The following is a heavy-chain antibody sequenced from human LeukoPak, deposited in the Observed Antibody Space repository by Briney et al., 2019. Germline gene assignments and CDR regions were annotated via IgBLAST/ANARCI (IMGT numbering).Heavy chain of an antibody. CDR1: GFSFSDAW. V-gene: IGHV3-15*04. CDR2: IESKTDGGTT. D-gene: IGHD3-10*01. J-gene: IGHJ4*02. CDR3: TTYGSGRKFDY. Sequence: GGSHRLSCAASGFSFSDAWMSWVRQIPGKGLEWVGRIESKTDGGTTDYAAPVKGRFTISRDGSTNTLYLQMNSLKSEDTAVYYCTTYGSGRKFDYWGQGILVTVSS.